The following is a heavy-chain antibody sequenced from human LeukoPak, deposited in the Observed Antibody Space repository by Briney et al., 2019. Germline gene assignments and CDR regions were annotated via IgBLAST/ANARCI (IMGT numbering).Heavy chain of an antibody. CDR2: INPNSGGT. J-gene: IGHJ2*01. V-gene: IGHV1-2*02. Sequence: GASVKVSCKASGYTFTGYYMHWVRQAPGQGLEWMGWINPNSGGTNYAQKFQGRVTMTEDTSTDTAYMELSSLRSEDTAVYYCATGRPPYYGDNWYFDLWGRGTLVTVSS. D-gene: IGHD4-17*01. CDR1: GYTFTGYY. CDR3: ATGRPPYYGDNWYFDL.